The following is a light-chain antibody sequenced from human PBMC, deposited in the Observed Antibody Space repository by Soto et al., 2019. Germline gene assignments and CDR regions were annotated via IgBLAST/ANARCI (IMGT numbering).Light chain of an antibody. Sequence: DIQMTQSPSSLSASVGDRITITCRASQSIKTWLAWYQVKPGQAPKLLIYKASSLEIGVPSRLSGSGSGTEFTLSISSLQPDDFATYYCQQYDNYRTFGQGTKVDIK. J-gene: IGKJ1*01. CDR2: KAS. CDR1: QSIKTW. CDR3: QQYDNYRT. V-gene: IGKV1-5*03.